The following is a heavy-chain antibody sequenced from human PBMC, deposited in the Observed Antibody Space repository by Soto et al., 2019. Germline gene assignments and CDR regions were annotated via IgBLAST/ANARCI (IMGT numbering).Heavy chain of an antibody. CDR3: ASPSKLGAVDY. J-gene: IGHJ4*02. V-gene: IGHV1-69*01. D-gene: IGHD6-25*01. Sequence: QVQLVQSGAEVKKPGSSVKVSCKASGGTFSSYAISWVRQAPGQGLEWMGGIIPIFGTANYAQKFQGRVTIPAAESKSKAYMDLSSMRSEDTAVYYCASPSKLGAVDYWGQGTLVTVSS. CDR2: IIPIFGTA. CDR1: GGTFSSYA.